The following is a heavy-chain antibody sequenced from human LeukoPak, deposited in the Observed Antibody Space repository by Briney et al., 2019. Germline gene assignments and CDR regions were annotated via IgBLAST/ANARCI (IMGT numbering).Heavy chain of an antibody. D-gene: IGHD3-10*01. J-gene: IGHJ6*02. Sequence: ASVKVSCKASGYTFTSYDINWVRQATGQGLEWMGWMNPNSGNTGYAQKFQGRVTMTRNTSISTAYMELSSLRSEDAAVYYCASRYYYGSGSSTHYYGMDVWGQGTTVTVSS. V-gene: IGHV1-8*01. CDR2: MNPNSGNT. CDR3: ASRYYYGSGSSTHYYGMDV. CDR1: GYTFTSYD.